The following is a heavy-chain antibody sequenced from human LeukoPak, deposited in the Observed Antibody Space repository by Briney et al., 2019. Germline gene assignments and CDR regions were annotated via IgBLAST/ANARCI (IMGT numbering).Heavy chain of an antibody. CDR3: AKDMGTPERNGLHGMDV. V-gene: IGHV3-9*01. D-gene: IGHD1-1*01. Sequence: GGSLRLSCAASGFTFDDYAMHWVRQAPGKGLEWVSGISWNSGSILYADSVKGRFTISRDNAMNSLYLQMNSLRAEDTALYYCAKDMGTPERNGLHGMDVWGQGTTVTVSS. CDR1: GFTFDDYA. CDR2: ISWNSGSI. J-gene: IGHJ6*02.